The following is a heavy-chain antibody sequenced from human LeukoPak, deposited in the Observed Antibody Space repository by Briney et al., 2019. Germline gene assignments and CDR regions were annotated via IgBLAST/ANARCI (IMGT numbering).Heavy chain of an antibody. V-gene: IGHV5-51*01. CDR3: VIRYYYDSSGYYFPRVNDAFDI. CDR2: IYPGDSDT. CDR1: GYSFTSYW. Sequence: GESLKISCKGSGYSFTSYWIGWVRQMPGKGLEWMGIIYPGDSDTRYSPSFQGQVTISADKSISTAYLQWSSLKASDTAMYYCVIRYYYDSSGYYFPRVNDAFDIWGQGTTVTVSS. D-gene: IGHD3-22*01. J-gene: IGHJ3*02.